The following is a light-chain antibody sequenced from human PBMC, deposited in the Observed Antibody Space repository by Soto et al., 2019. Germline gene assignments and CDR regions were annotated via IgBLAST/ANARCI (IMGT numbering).Light chain of an antibody. J-gene: IGKJ5*01. CDR3: QQYNNWPPIT. CDR1: HSVTTH. Sequence: EIVLTQSPDTLSLSPGERATLSCWASHSVTTHLAWFQQRPGQAPRLLIYGASTRATGIPARFSGSGSGTEFTLTISSLQSEAFAVYYCQQYNNWPPITFGQGTRLEIK. V-gene: IGKV3-15*01. CDR2: GAS.